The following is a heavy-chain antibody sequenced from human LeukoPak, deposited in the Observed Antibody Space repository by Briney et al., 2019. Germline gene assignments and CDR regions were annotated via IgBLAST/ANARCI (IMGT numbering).Heavy chain of an antibody. Sequence: SETLSLTCAVYGGSFSGYYWSWIRQPPGKGLEWIGEINHSGSTNYNPPLKSRITISVDRSKNQFSLKLSSVTAADTAVYYCARASYSSSSQGFDYWGQGTLVTVSS. J-gene: IGHJ4*02. D-gene: IGHD6-13*01. CDR2: INHSGST. CDR3: ARASYSSSSQGFDY. V-gene: IGHV4-34*01. CDR1: GGSFSGYY.